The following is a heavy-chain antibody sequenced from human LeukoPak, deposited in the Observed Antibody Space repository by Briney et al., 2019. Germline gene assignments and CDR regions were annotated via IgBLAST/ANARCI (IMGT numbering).Heavy chain of an antibody. J-gene: IGHJ4*02. V-gene: IGHV1-2*06. D-gene: IGHD3-22*01. Sequence: ASVKVSCKASGYTFTGYYMHWVRQAPGQGLEWMGRINPNSGGTNYAQKFQGRVTMTRDTSISTAYMELSRLRSDDTAAYYCARVAEDDSLDYWGQGTLVTVSS. CDR2: INPNSGGT. CDR3: ARVAEDDSLDY. CDR1: GYTFTGYY.